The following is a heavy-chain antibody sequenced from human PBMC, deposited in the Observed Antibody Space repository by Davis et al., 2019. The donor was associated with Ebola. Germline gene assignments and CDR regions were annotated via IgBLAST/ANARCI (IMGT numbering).Heavy chain of an antibody. J-gene: IGHJ3*02. D-gene: IGHD6-6*01. CDR2: IWYDGSNK. CDR3: ARDRIAARGRAFDI. V-gene: IGHV3-33*01. Sequence: GESLKISCAASGFTFSSYGMHWVRQAPGKGLEWVAVIWYDGSNKYYADSVKGRFTISRDNSKNTLYLQMYSRRAEDTAVYYCARDRIAARGRAFDIWGQGTMVTVSS. CDR1: GFTFSSYG.